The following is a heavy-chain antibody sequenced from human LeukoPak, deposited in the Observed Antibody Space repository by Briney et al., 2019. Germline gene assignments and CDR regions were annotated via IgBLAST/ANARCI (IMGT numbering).Heavy chain of an antibody. V-gene: IGHV1-18*01. Sequence: ASVKVSCTASGYTFSSYAISWVRQAPGQGLEWMGWISPYNGNTNSAQKFQGRVTMTTDTSTSAAYMELRSLRSDDTAVYHCARGNTWYFDLWGRGTLVTVSS. J-gene: IGHJ2*01. CDR1: GYTFSSYA. D-gene: IGHD2/OR15-2a*01. CDR3: ARGNTWYFDL. CDR2: ISPYNGNT.